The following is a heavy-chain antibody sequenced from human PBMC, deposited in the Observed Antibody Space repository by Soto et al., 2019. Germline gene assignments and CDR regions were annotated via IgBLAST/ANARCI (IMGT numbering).Heavy chain of an antibody. J-gene: IGHJ3*02. V-gene: IGHV1-18*01. CDR1: GYTFTSYG. CDR2: ISAYNGNT. Sequence: GSSLKVSCKASGYTFTSYGISWVRQAPGQGLEWMGWISAYNGNTNYAQKLQGRVTMTTDTSTSTAYMELRSLRSDDTAVYYCARDPFPMVRGVEHDAFDIWGQGTMVTVSS. D-gene: IGHD3-10*01. CDR3: ARDPFPMVRGVEHDAFDI.